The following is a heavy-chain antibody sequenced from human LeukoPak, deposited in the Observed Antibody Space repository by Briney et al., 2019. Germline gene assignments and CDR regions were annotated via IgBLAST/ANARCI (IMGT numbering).Heavy chain of an antibody. D-gene: IGHD6-13*01. Sequence: SETLSLTCAVYGGSFSGYYWSWIRQPPGKGLEWIGEINHSGSTNYNPSLKSRVTMSVDTSKNQFSLKLSSVTAADTAVYYCARMSSSWYSYYCYGMDVWGQGTTVTVSS. CDR1: GGSFSGYY. J-gene: IGHJ6*02. CDR2: INHSGST. V-gene: IGHV4-34*01. CDR3: ARMSSSWYSYYCYGMDV.